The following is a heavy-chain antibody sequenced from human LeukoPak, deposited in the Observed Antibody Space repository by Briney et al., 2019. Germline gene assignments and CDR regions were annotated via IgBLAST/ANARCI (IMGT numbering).Heavy chain of an antibody. CDR2: IDSSGSTI. Sequence: PGGSLRLSCAASGFTFSSYEMNWVRQAPGKGLVWVSYIDSSGSTINYADSVKGRFTISRDNAKNSLYLQMNSLRAEDTAVYYCARGVRPVAMRNYFDYWGQGTLVTVSS. CDR3: ARGVRPVAMRNYFDY. D-gene: IGHD2-2*01. CDR1: GFTFSSYE. J-gene: IGHJ4*02. V-gene: IGHV3-48*03.